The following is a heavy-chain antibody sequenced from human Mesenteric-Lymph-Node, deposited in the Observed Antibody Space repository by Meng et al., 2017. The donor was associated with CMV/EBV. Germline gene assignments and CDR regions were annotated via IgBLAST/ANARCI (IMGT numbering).Heavy chain of an antibody. V-gene: IGHV4-39*01. Sequence: SETLSLTCTVSGGSISSNSYYWGWIRQPPGKGLEWIGSIYYSGSTYYNPSLKSRVIISVDTSKNQFSLKLSSVTAADTAVYYCARGTIVVAVAATSNWFDPWGQGTLVTVSS. CDR3: ARGTIVVAVAATSNWFDP. J-gene: IGHJ5*02. CDR2: IYYSGST. D-gene: IGHD2-15*01. CDR1: GGSISSNSYY.